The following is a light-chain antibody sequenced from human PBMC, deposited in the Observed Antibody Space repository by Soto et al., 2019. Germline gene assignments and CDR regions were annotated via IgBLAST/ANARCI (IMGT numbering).Light chain of an antibody. CDR1: QSISNW. V-gene: IGKV1-5*01. Sequence: XPCTLSAHXGKXEXXXCRASQSISNWLAWDQQKPGTAPKVLIYHAFKLQSRAPSRSSGSGSGTEFTLTISGLKPDDFATYYCQQYNSYPFGQGTKVDIK. J-gene: IGKJ1*01. CDR2: HAF. CDR3: QQYNSYP.